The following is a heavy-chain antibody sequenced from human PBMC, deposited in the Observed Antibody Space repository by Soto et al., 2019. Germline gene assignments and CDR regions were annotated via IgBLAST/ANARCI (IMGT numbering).Heavy chain of an antibody. V-gene: IGHV4-34*01. J-gene: IGHJ4*02. CDR3: ARSLRVPDY. CDR2: INHSGST. Sequence: SETLSLTCAVYGGSFSGYYWSWIRQPPGKGLEWIGEINHSGSTNYNPSLKSRVTISVDTSKNQFSLKLSSVTAADTAVYYCARSLRVPDYWGQGTLVTVSS. CDR1: GGSFSGYY.